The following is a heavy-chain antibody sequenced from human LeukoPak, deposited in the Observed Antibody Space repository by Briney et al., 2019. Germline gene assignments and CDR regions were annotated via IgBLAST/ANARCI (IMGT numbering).Heavy chain of an antibody. J-gene: IGHJ4*02. V-gene: IGHV3-7*01. D-gene: IGHD1-1*01. CDR1: GFPFSSYW. CDR3: ARLTGTTGFDY. Sequence: PGGSLRLYCAASGFPFSSYWMSWVRQAPGKGLEWVANIKQDGSDKYYVDSLKGRFTISRDNAKNSLYLQLNSLRADDTAVYYCARLTGTTGFDYWGQGTLVTVSS. CDR2: IKQDGSDK.